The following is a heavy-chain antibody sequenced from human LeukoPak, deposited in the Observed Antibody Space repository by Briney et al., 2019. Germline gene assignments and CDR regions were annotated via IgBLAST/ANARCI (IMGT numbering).Heavy chain of an antibody. CDR1: GYTFTSYG. Sequence: ASVKVSCKASGYTFTSYGISWVRQAPGQGLEWMGWISAYNGNTNYAQKLQGRVTMTTDTSTSTAYVELRSLRSDDTAVYYCARDAGSPTLLGMVRGVNPYYFDYWGQGTLVTVSS. CDR2: ISAYNGNT. J-gene: IGHJ4*02. CDR3: ARDAGSPTLLGMVRGVNPYYFDY. D-gene: IGHD3-10*01. V-gene: IGHV1-18*01.